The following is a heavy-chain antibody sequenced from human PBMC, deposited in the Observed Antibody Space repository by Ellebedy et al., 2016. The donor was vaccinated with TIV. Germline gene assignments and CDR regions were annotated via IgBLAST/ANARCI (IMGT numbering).Heavy chain of an antibody. CDR1: GFTFSTHS. Sequence: GESLKISCEASGFTFSTHSMNWVRQAPGKGLEWVSYISSSSTTIYYADSVKGRFTISRDNAKNSLYLQMNSLRDEDTVVYHCARVGLGYSSSWYFYGMDVWGQGTTVTVSS. V-gene: IGHV3-48*02. CDR2: ISSSSTTI. D-gene: IGHD6-13*01. CDR3: ARVGLGYSSSWYFYGMDV. J-gene: IGHJ6*02.